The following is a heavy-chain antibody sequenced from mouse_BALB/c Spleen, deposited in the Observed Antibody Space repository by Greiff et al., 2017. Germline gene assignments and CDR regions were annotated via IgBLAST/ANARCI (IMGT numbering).Heavy chain of an antibody. V-gene: IGHV3-6*02. J-gene: IGHJ2*01. CDR3: ARDRDDYYFDY. CDR1: GYSITSGYY. D-gene: IGHD2-4*01. Sequence: DVKLQESGPGLVKPSQSLSLTCSVTGYSITSGYYWNWIRQFPGNKLEWMGYISYDGSNNYNPSLKNRISITRDTSKNQFFLKLNSVTTEDTATYYCARDRDDYYFDYWGQGTTLTVSS. CDR2: ISYDGSN.